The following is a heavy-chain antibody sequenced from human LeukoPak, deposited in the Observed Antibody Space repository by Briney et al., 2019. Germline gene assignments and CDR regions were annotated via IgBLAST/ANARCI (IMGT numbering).Heavy chain of an antibody. Sequence: SETLSLTCTVSGGSISSYYWSWIRQPPGKGLEWIGYIYYSGSTYYNPSLRSRVTVSVDTSKNQFSLKLSAVTAADTAVYYCARARDFYDSSALFDPWGQGTLVTVSS. CDR1: GGSISSYY. CDR2: IYYSGST. V-gene: IGHV4-59*01. CDR3: ARARDFYDSSALFDP. D-gene: IGHD3-22*01. J-gene: IGHJ5*02.